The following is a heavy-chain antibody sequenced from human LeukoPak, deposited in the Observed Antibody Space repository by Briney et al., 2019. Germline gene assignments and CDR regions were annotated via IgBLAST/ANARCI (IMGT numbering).Heavy chain of an antibody. CDR3: AKDMTAVTPYLDY. J-gene: IGHJ4*02. CDR2: ISYDGCTK. Sequence: PGGSLRLSCAASGFNFSTYGMHWVRQPPGKGLEWVAVISYDGCTKYYEDSVKGRFTISRDDSKNTLYLQMNSLRAEDTAVYYCAKDMTAVTPYLDYWGQRTLVTVSS. D-gene: IGHD4-17*01. CDR1: GFNFSTYG. V-gene: IGHV3-30*18.